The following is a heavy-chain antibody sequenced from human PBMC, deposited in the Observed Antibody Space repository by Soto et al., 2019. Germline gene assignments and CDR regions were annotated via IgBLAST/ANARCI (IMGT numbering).Heavy chain of an antibody. V-gene: IGHV3-48*01. CDR3: ARHPERIAQIGWFDP. CDR2: ISSSSSTI. J-gene: IGHJ5*02. CDR1: GFTFSSYS. D-gene: IGHD6-13*01. Sequence: PGGSLRLSCAASGFTFSSYSMNWVRQAPGKGLEWVSYISSSSSTIYYADSVKGRFTISRDNAKNSLYLQMNSLRAEDTAVYYCARHPERIAQIGWFDPWGQGTLVTVS.